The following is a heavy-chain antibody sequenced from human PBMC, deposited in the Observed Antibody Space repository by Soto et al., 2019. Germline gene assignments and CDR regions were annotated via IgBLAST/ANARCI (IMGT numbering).Heavy chain of an antibody. J-gene: IGHJ4*02. D-gene: IGHD6-6*01. CDR1: GGTFSSYA. Sequence: VKVSCKASGGTFSSYAISWVRQAPGQGLEWMGGIIPIFGTANYAQKFQGRVTITADESTSTAYMELSSLRSEDTAVYYCARFFFDSSSSHIDYWGQGTLVTVSS. CDR3: ARFFFDSSSSHIDY. V-gene: IGHV1-69*13. CDR2: IIPIFGTA.